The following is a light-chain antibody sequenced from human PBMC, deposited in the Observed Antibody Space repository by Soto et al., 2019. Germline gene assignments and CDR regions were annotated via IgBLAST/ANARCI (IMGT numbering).Light chain of an antibody. CDR3: QQYYNWPPTWT. CDR2: DSS. J-gene: IGKJ1*01. V-gene: IGKV3-15*01. CDR1: QSVSSS. Sequence: EIVLTQSPATLSLFPGERATLSCRAGQSVSSSVAWYQQKPGQAPRLLIYDSSSRATGVPARFSGSGSGTEFSLAISSLQSEDFAVYYCQQYYNWPPTWTFGQGTKVDIK.